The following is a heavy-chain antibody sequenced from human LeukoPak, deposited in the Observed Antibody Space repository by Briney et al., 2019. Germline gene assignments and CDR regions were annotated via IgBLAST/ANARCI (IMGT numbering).Heavy chain of an antibody. J-gene: IGHJ6*02. CDR3: AGRVVRGPPYYYYRMDV. CDR2: TYYRSTWHI. V-gene: IGHV6-1*01. D-gene: IGHD3-10*01. Sequence: SQTLSLTCALSGDSLSSNSAACDSVRPSPTGGLEWLGSTYYRSTWHIAYAVAVKSRITINPDTSKNQFSLQLPSVTPQDTAVHSCAGRVVRGPPYYYYRMDVWGQGTTVTVSS. CDR1: GDSLSSNSAA.